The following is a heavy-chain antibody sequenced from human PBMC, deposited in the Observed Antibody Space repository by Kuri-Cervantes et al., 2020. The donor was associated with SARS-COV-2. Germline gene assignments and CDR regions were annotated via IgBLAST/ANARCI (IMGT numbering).Heavy chain of an antibody. CDR2: IRYDGSNK. V-gene: IGHV3-30*02. D-gene: IGHD3-22*01. CDR3: AKDMYYDSSGFYAAFDI. Sequence: GGSLRLSCAASGFTFSSYWMSWVRQAPGKGLEWVAFIRYDGSNKYYADSVKGRFTISRDNSKDTLYLQMNSLRAEDTAVYYCAKDMYYDSSGFYAAFDIWGQGTMVTVSS. J-gene: IGHJ3*02. CDR1: GFTFSSYW.